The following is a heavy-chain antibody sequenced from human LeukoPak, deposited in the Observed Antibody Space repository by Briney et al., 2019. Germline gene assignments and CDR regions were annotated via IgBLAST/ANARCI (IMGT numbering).Heavy chain of an antibody. D-gene: IGHD3-9*01. CDR2: SGNDGST. CDR1: GLTFYDQA. V-gene: IGHV3-43*02. CDR3: ASSPEGDILTGYYDY. Sequence: PGGSLRLSCAASGLTFYDQAMHWVRQAPGTGLEWVSLSGNDGSTYYADSVKGRFTISRDNSKNSLYLQMNSLRTEDTALYYCASSPEGDILTGYYDYWGQGTLVTVSS. J-gene: IGHJ4*02.